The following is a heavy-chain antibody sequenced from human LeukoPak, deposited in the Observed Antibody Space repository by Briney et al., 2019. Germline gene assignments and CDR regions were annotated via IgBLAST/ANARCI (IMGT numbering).Heavy chain of an antibody. CDR2: ISSSGSTI. CDR3: ARDRTPYDYVWGSYRPNYFDY. Sequence: GGSLRLSCAASGFTFSDYYMSWIRQAPGKGLEWVSYISSSGSTIYYADSVKGRFTISRDNAKNSLYLQMNSLRAEDTAVYYCARDRTPYDYVWGSYRPNYFDYWGQGTLVTVSS. D-gene: IGHD3-16*02. V-gene: IGHV3-11*04. CDR1: GFTFSDYY. J-gene: IGHJ4*02.